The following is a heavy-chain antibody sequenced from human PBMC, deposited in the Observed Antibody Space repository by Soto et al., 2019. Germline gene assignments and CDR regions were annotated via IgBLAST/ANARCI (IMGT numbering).Heavy chain of an antibody. CDR3: GRGGKKYQLLLRTGYYGSGSYYPGNWFDP. V-gene: IGHV4-34*01. J-gene: IGHJ5*02. Sequence: QVQLQQWGAGLLKPSETLSLTCAVYGGSFSGYYWSWIRQPPGKGLEWIGEINHSGSTNYNPSLKSRVTISVDTSKNQFSLKLSSVTAADTAVYYCGRGGKKYQLLLRTGYYGSGSYYPGNWFDPWGQGTLVTVSS. D-gene: IGHD3-10*01. CDR1: GGSFSGYY. CDR2: INHSGST.